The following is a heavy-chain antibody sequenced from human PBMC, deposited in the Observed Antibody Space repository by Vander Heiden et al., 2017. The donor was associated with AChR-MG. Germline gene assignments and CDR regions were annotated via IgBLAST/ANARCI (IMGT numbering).Heavy chain of an antibody. Sequence: QVQLVQSGAEVKKPGASVKVSCKASGYTFTSYDINWVRQATGQGLEWMGWMNPNSGNTGYAQKFQGRVTMTRNTSISTAYMERSSLRSEDTAVYYCARGSIAVAGSSYYYYYGMDVWGQGTTVTVSS. V-gene: IGHV1-8*01. CDR2: MNPNSGNT. CDR3: ARGSIAVAGSSYYYYYGMDV. CDR1: GYTFTSYD. D-gene: IGHD6-19*01. J-gene: IGHJ6*02.